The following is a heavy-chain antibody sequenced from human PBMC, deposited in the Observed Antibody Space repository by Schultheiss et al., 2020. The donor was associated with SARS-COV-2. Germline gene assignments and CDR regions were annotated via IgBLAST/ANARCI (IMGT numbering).Heavy chain of an antibody. CDR2: IYYSGST. CDR1: GGSISSYY. Sequence: SETLSLTCTVSGGSISSYYWSWIRQPPGKGLEWIGSIYYSGSTYYNPSLKSRVTISVDTSKNQFSLKLSSVTAADTAVYYCATLPTASYYYYGMDVWGQGTTVTVSS. CDR3: ATLPTASYYYYGMDV. V-gene: IGHV4-59*05. J-gene: IGHJ6*02.